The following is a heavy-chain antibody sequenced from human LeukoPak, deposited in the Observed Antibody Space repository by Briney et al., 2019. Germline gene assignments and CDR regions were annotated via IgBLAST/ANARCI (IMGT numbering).Heavy chain of an antibody. V-gene: IGHV3-74*01. CDR2: INSDGSST. D-gene: IGHD3-16*01. Sequence: GGSLRLSCAASGFTFSSYWMHWVRQAPGKGLVWVSRINSDGSSTSYADSVKGRFTISRDNAKNTLYLQMNSLRAEDTAVYYCAKDTRARGGTYSYFDYWGQGTLVTVSS. J-gene: IGHJ4*02. CDR3: AKDTRARGGTYSYFDY. CDR1: GFTFSSYW.